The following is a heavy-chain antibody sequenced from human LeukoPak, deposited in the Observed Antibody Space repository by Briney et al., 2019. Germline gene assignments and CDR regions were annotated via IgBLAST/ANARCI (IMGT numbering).Heavy chain of an antibody. V-gene: IGHV3-23*01. CDR2: ITSSGAST. CDR3: AKDRPNYYGSNGHYYKLNGDC. Sequence: QPGGSLRLSCAASGFTFSSYAMSWVRQAPGKGLEWVSSITSSGASTYYAASVKGRFPISRHNSDNTLYLQMDSLRAEDTAVYYCAKDRPNYYGSNGHYYKLNGDCWGQGTLVTVSS. J-gene: IGHJ4*02. D-gene: IGHD3-22*01. CDR1: GFTFSSYA.